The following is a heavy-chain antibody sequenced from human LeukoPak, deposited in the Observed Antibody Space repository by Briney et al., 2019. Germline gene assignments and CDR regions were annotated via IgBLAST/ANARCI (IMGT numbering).Heavy chain of an antibody. CDR2: VTQSGTT. D-gene: IGHD4-11*01. Sequence: SETLSLTCAVSGGSFSGYYWSWIRQPPGKGLEWIGEVTQSGTTYYNPSLNGRVTISVDTSKTHFSLRLSSVTAADTAVYYCARGLPQTVYHHWAQGTLVTVSS. J-gene: IGHJ5*02. CDR1: GGSFSGYY. V-gene: IGHV4-34*01. CDR3: ARGLPQTVYHH.